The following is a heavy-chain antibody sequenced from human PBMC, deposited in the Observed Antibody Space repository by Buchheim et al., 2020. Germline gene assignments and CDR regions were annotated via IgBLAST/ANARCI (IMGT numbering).Heavy chain of an antibody. V-gene: IGHV3-21*01. CDR3: ASPPRGYFDWQSDY. J-gene: IGHJ4*02. CDR2: ISSSSSYI. CDR1: GFTFSDYS. Sequence: EVQVVESGGGLVKPGGSLRLSCAASGFTFSDYSMNWVRQAPGKGLEWVSSISSSSSYIYYADSVQGRFTISRDNAKKSLYLQMNSLRAEDTAVYYCASPPRGYFDWQSDYWGQGTL. D-gene: IGHD3-9*01.